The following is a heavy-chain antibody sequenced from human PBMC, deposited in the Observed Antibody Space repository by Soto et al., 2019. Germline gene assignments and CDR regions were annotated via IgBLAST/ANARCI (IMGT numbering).Heavy chain of an antibody. V-gene: IGHV3-23*01. CDR2: ISGSGGST. CDR1: GFTFSSYA. J-gene: IGHJ4*02. CDR3: ATSTRTTVIPGAGDY. Sequence: EVQLLESGGGLVQPGGSLRLSCAASGFTFSSYAMSWVRQAPGKGLEWVSAISGSGGSTYYADSVKGRFTISRDNSKNTLYMQMNSLRAEDTAVYYCATSTRTTVIPGAGDYWGQGTLVTVSS. D-gene: IGHD4-17*01.